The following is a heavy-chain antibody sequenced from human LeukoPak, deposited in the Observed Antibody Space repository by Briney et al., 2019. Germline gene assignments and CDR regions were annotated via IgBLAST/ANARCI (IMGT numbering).Heavy chain of an antibody. CDR1: EFTFSSYA. CDR2: ISSNGGRT. J-gene: IGHJ4*02. CDR3: VKDRSPYSSGWYPHFDY. Sequence: GGSLRLSCSASEFTFSSYAMHWVRQAPGKGLEYVSAISSNGGRTYYADSVKGRFTISRDNSKNTLYLQMSSLRAEDTAVYYCVKDRSPYSSGWYPHFDYWGQGTLVTVSS. V-gene: IGHV3-64D*06. D-gene: IGHD6-19*01.